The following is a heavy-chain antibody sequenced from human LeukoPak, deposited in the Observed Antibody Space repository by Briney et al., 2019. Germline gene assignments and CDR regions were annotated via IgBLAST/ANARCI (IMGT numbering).Heavy chain of an antibody. CDR3: AKGPVYSSSWYGDY. V-gene: IGHV3-23*01. J-gene: IGHJ4*02. CDR2: ISGSGGST. CDR1: GFTFSSYA. D-gene: IGHD6-13*01. Sequence: GGSLRLSCAASGFTFSSYAMSWVRQAPGKGLEWVSAISGSGGSTYYADSVKGRFTISRDNSKNTLYLQMNSLRAEDTAVYYCAKGPVYSSSWYGDYWGQGTLVTVSS.